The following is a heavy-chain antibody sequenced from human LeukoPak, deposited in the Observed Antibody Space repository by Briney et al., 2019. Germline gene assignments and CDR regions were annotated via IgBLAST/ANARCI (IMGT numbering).Heavy chain of an antibody. D-gene: IGHD1-26*01. V-gene: IGHV3-23*01. Sequence: GGSLRLSCAASGFTFSSYAMSWVRQAPGKGLEWVSAISGTDGKTDYADSVKGRVTIFRDNSKNTLYLQMNSLRAEDTAVYYCAKDLGTQLLLGSDFDYWGRGTLVTVSS. CDR3: AKDLGTQLLLGSDFDY. J-gene: IGHJ4*02. CDR1: GFTFSSYA. CDR2: ISGTDGKT.